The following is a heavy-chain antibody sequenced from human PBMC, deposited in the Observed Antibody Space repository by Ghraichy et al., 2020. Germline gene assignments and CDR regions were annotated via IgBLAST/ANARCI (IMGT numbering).Heavy chain of an antibody. CDR1: GGSINSYY. CDR3: AGRYCSSTNCYLDPSYYYGLDF. D-gene: IGHD2-2*01. V-gene: IGHV4-59*01. CDR2: FYDIGSS. J-gene: IGHJ6*04. Sequence: SETLSLTCSVSGGSINSYYWSWIRQPPGKGLEWIGYFYDIGSSSYNPSLESRVTMSVDTSKNQFSLKLSSVTAADTAIYYCAGRYCSSTNCYLDPSYYYGLDFWGKGTTVTVSS.